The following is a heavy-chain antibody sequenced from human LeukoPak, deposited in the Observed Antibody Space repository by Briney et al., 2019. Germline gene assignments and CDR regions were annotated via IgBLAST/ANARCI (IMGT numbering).Heavy chain of an antibody. CDR3: ARLGYSSGWFYSGYYYYGMDV. D-gene: IGHD6-19*01. J-gene: IGHJ6*02. V-gene: IGHV1-8*01. CDR1: GYTFTSYD. Sequence: ASVKVSCKASGYTFTSYDINWVRQATGQGLEWMGWMNPNSGNTGYAQKFQGRVTMTRNTSISTAYIELSSLRSEDTAVYYCARLGYSSGWFYSGYYYYGMDVWGQGTTVTVSS. CDR2: MNPNSGNT.